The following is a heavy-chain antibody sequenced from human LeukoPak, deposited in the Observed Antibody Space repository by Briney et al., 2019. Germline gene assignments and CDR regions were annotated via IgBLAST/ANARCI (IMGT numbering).Heavy chain of an antibody. J-gene: IGHJ1*01. CDR3: ARDESPGEYFQH. Sequence: SETLSLTCTVSGGSISSYYWSWIRQPPGKGLEWIGYIYYSGSTNYNPSLRSRVTISVDTSKNQFSLKLSSVTAADTAVYCCARDESPGEYFQHWGQGTLVTVSS. CDR2: IYYSGST. V-gene: IGHV4-59*01. CDR1: GGSISSYY.